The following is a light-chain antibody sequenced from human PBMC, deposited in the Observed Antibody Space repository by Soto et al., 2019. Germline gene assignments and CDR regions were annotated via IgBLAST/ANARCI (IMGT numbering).Light chain of an antibody. J-gene: IGLJ1*01. V-gene: IGLV2-14*01. CDR2: HVS. CDR3: TSYTTSSTYV. CDR1: SSDVGNYNY. Sequence: QSVLTQPASVSGSPGQSITISCSGTSSDVGNYNYVSWYQQHQGKGPKLIIYHVSYRPSGVSNRFSGSKSGNTASLTISGLQAEDEADYYCTSYTTSSTYVFGTGTKVTAL.